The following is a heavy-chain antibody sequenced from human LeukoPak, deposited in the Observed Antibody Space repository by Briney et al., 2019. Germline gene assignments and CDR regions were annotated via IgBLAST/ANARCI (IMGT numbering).Heavy chain of an antibody. CDR3: AKATDYDPLGYFDY. V-gene: IGHV3-23*01. CDR2: ISGSGGST. Sequence: GGSLRLSCAASGFTFSSYAMSWVRQAPGKGLEWVSGISGSGGSTYYADSVKGRFTISRDNSKNTLYLQMNSLRAEDTAVYYCAKATDYDPLGYFDYWGQGTLVTVSS. J-gene: IGHJ4*02. D-gene: IGHD4-17*01. CDR1: GFTFSSYA.